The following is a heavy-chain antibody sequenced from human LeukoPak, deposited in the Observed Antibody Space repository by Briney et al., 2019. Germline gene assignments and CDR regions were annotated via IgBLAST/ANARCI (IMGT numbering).Heavy chain of an antibody. Sequence: GGSLRLSCAASGFTFSSYWMSWVRQAPGKGLEWVANIKQDGSEKYYVDSVKGRFTISRDNAKNSLYLQMNSLRAEDTAVYYCARDSYGVVPADPFDYWGQGTLVTVSS. D-gene: IGHD2-2*01. V-gene: IGHV3-7*01. CDR3: ARDSYGVVPADPFDY. CDR1: GFTFSSYW. J-gene: IGHJ4*02. CDR2: IKQDGSEK.